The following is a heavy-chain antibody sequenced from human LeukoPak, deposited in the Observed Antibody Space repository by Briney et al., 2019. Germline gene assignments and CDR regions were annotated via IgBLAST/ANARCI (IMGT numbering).Heavy chain of an antibody. V-gene: IGHV3-20*04. Sequence: GSLRLSCAASGFTLDHYGMSWVRQGPGKGLERVSGINWNGGSTGYADSVKGRLTISRDNDKNSLYLQMNSLRADDTALYYCARRGGYGYFTYYYYMDVWGKGITVTVSS. D-gene: IGHD3-22*01. J-gene: IGHJ6*03. CDR1: GFTLDHYG. CDR2: INWNGGST. CDR3: ARRGGYGYFTYYYYMDV.